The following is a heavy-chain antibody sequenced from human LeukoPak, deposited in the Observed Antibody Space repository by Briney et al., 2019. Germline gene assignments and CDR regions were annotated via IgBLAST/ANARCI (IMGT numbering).Heavy chain of an antibody. Sequence: PGGSLRLSCAASGITFSSYDMHWVRQATGKGLEWVSAIGTAGDTYYPGSVKGRFTISRENAKNSLYLQMNSLRAGDTAVYYCARVIRAMVRGVVHIDYWGQGTLVTVSS. CDR1: GITFSSYD. V-gene: IGHV3-13*01. CDR3: ARVIRAMVRGVVHIDY. J-gene: IGHJ4*02. D-gene: IGHD3-10*01. CDR2: IGTAGDT.